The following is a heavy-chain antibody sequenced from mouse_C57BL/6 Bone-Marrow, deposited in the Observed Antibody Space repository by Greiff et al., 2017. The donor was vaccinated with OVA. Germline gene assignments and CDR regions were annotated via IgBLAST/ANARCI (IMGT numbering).Heavy chain of an antibody. V-gene: IGHV1-53*01. J-gene: IGHJ2*01. CDR2: INPSNGGT. CDR3: ADGGTIVTTRGPFDY. CDR1: GYTFTSYW. D-gene: IGHD2-5*01. Sequence: VQLQQPGTELVKPGASVKLSCKASGYTFTSYWMHWVKQRPGQGLEWIGNINPSNGGTTYNEKFKSKATLTVDKSSSTAYMQLSSLTSEDSAVYYCADGGTIVTTRGPFDYWGQGTTLTVSS.